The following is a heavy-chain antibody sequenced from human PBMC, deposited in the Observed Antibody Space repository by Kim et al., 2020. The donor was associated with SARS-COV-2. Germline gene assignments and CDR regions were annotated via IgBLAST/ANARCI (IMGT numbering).Heavy chain of an antibody. V-gene: IGHV3-23*01. D-gene: IGHD3-10*01. CDR2: ISGSGGST. Sequence: GGSLRLSCAASGFTFSSYAMSWVRQAPGKGLEWVSAISGSGGSTYYVDSVKGRFTISRDNSKNTLYLQMNSLRAEDTAVYYCAKDRWFGELLYPFDYWGQGTLVTVSS. CDR3: AKDRWFGELLYPFDY. CDR1: GFTFSSYA. J-gene: IGHJ4*02.